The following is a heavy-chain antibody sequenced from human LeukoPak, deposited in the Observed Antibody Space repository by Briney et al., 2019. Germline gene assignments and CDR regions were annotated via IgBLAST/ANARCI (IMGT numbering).Heavy chain of an antibody. J-gene: IGHJ4*02. CDR2: FDPEDGET. CDR3: ATRTWRGDDFWSGYPPHNFDY. D-gene: IGHD3-3*01. CDR1: GYTLTELS. V-gene: IGHV1-24*01. Sequence: VASVKVSCKVSGYTLTELSMHWVRQAPGKGLEWMGGFDPEDGETIYAQKFQGRVTMTEDTSTDTAYMELSSLRSEDTAVYYCATRTWRGDDFWSGYPPHNFDYWGQGTLVTVSS.